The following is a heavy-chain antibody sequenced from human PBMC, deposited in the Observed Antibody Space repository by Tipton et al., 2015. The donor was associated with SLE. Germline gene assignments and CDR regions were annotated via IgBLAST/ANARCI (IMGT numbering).Heavy chain of an antibody. CDR1: GDSISSSTYY. D-gene: IGHD5-24*01. CDR2: VYYTGNT. Sequence: TLSLTCAVSGDSISSSTYYWGWIRQPPGKGLEWVGTVYYTGNTFYNPSLKSRVTILVDTSKNHFSLRLTSVTAAGTALYYCARGGEMSTVPFDYWGQGTLVTVSS. V-gene: IGHV4-39*02. J-gene: IGHJ4*02. CDR3: ARGGEMSTVPFDY.